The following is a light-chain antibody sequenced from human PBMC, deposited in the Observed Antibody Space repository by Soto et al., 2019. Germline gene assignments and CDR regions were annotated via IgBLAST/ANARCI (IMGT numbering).Light chain of an antibody. V-gene: IGLV2-8*01. Sequence: QSALTQPPSASGSPGQSVTISCTGTSSDVGGYNYVSWYQQRPGKAPKLIIYEVTKRPSGVPDRVFGSKSGNTASLTVSGLQADDEADYYCCSFAGTNSSVFGTGTKVTVL. CDR3: CSFAGTNSSV. CDR2: EVT. J-gene: IGLJ1*01. CDR1: SSDVGGYNY.